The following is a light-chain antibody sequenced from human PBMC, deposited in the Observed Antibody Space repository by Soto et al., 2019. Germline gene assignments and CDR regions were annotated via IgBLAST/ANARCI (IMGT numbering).Light chain of an antibody. J-gene: IGLJ2*01. CDR3: QSYDSSLSAVV. CDR2: VNS. CDR1: SSNIGTGYD. V-gene: IGLV1-40*01. Sequence: QPVLTQPPSVSGAPGQRVTISCTGSSSNIGTGYDVHWYQQLPGTAPKLLIYVNSNRPSGVPDRFSGSKSGTSASLATTGLQAEDEADYYCQSYDSSLSAVVFGGGTKVTVL.